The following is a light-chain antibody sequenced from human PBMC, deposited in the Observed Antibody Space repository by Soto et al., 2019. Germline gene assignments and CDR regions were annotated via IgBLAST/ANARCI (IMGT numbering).Light chain of an antibody. J-gene: IGLJ1*01. V-gene: IGLV2-8*01. CDR2: EVS. CDR3: SSYAGSNNFV. Sequence: QSVLTQPPSASGSPGQSVTISCTGTSSGVGGYNYVSWYQQHPGKAPKLMIYEVSKRPSGVPGRFSGSKSGNTASLTVSGLQAEDEADYYCSSYAGSNNFVFGTGTKVTVL. CDR1: SSGVGGYNY.